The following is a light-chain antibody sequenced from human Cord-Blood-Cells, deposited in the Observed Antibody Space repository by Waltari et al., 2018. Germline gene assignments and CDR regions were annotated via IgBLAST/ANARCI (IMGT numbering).Light chain of an antibody. CDR2: AAS. J-gene: IGKJ2*02. Sequence: LSASVGDRVTITCRASQSISSYLNWYQQKPGKAPKLLIYAASSLQSGVPSRFSGSGSGTDFTLTISSLQPEDFATYYCQQSYSTLWGTFGQGTKLEIK. CDR3: QQSYSTLWGT. V-gene: IGKV1-39*01. CDR1: QSISSY.